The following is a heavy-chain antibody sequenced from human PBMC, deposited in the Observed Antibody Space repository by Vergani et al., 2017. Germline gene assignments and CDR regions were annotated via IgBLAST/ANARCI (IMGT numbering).Heavy chain of an antibody. CDR1: GFTVSSNY. V-gene: IGHV3-66*01. CDR3: ASYIAAAATNYYYYGMDV. D-gene: IGHD6-13*01. Sequence: EVQLVESGGGLVQPGGSLRLSCAASGFTVSSNYMSWVRQAPGKGLEWVSVIYSGGSTYYADSVKGRFTISRDNSKNTLYLQMNSLRAEETAVYYCASYIAAAATNYYYYGMDVWGQGTTVTVSS. CDR2: IYSGGST. J-gene: IGHJ6*02.